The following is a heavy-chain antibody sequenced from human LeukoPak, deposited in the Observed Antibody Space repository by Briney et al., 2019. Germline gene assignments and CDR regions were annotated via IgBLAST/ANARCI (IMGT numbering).Heavy chain of an antibody. V-gene: IGHV4-59*06. CDR1: GGSISGYF. CDR2: IYHSGST. Sequence: SETLSLTCTVSGGSISGYFWSWIRQPAGKGLEWMGYIYHSGSTYYNPSLKSRVTISVDRSKNQFSLKLSSVTAADTAVYYCARARYCSGGSCSIMTNNWFDPWGQGTLVTVSS. D-gene: IGHD2-15*01. J-gene: IGHJ5*02. CDR3: ARARYCSGGSCSIMTNNWFDP.